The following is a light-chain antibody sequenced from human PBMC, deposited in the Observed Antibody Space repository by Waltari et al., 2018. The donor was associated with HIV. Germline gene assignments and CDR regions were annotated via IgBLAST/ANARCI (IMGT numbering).Light chain of an antibody. J-gene: IGLJ1*01. CDR3: SSYTSSSPYA. CDR1: SSDVVGYNY. Sequence: QSALTQPASVSGSPGQSITIPCTGTSSDVVGYNYVSWYQHHPGKAPKLMIYDVSNRPSGVSNRFSGSKSGNTASLTISGLQAEDEADYYCSSYTSSSPYAFGTGTKVTVL. V-gene: IGLV2-14*03. CDR2: DVS.